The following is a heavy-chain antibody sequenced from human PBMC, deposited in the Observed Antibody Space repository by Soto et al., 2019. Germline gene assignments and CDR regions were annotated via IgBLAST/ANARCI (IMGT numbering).Heavy chain of an antibody. CDR2: ISGSGGST. CDR3: AKDPATQIYDSSGYYDY. J-gene: IGHJ4*02. V-gene: IGHV3-23*01. CDR1: GFTFSSYA. D-gene: IGHD3-22*01. Sequence: PVGSLRLSCAASGFTFSSYAMSWVRQAPGKGLEWVSAISGSGGSTYYADSVKGRFTISRDNSKNTLYLQMNSLRAEDTAVYYCAKDPATQIYDSSGYYDYWGQGTLVTVSS.